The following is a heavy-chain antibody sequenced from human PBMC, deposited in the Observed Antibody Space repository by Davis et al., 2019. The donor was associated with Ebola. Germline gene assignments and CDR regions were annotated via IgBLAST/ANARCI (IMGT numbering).Heavy chain of an antibody. J-gene: IGHJ4*02. CDR3: ARDREDYYESTGYYYNY. CDR1: GGTLSNDG. Sequence: AASVKVSCKASGGTLSNDGFSWVRQVPGQGLECMGRIIPAYGIVAYSDTFEDRVTITADTSTATVYMELSSLRPEDTAVYYCARDREDYYESTGYYYNYWGQGTLVTVSS. D-gene: IGHD3-22*01. V-gene: IGHV1-69*04. CDR2: IIPAYGIV.